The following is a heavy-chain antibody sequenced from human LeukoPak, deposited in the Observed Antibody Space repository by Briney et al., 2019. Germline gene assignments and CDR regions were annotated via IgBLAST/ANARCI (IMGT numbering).Heavy chain of an antibody. D-gene: IGHD3-10*01. CDR2: IYTSGST. CDR1: GGSISSYY. V-gene: IGHV4-4*07. J-gene: IGHJ6*03. CDR3: ARGHYYGSGTPTYYYYYMDV. Sequence: SETLSLTCTVSGGSISSYYWSWIRQPAGKGLEWIGRIYTSGSTNYNPSLKSRVTMSVDTSKNQFSLKLSSVTAADTAVYYCARGHYYGSGTPTYYYYYMDVWGKGTTVTVSS.